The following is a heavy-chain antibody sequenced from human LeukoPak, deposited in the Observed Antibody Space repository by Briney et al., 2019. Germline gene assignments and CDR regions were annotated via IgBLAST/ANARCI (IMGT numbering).Heavy chain of an antibody. CDR2: TYYSGST. J-gene: IGHJ1*01. Sequence: ASETLSLTCTVSGGSISSCYWSWIRQPPGKGLEWIGYTYYSGSTNYNPSLKSRVTISVDTSKNQFSLKLSSVTAADTAVYYCARGMYYYDSSGYYYDPSEYFQHWGQGTLVTVSS. D-gene: IGHD3-22*01. V-gene: IGHV4-59*01. CDR1: GGSISSCY. CDR3: ARGMYYYDSSGYYYDPSEYFQH.